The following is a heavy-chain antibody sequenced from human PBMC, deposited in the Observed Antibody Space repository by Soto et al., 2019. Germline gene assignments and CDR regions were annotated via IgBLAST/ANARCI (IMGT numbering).Heavy chain of an antibody. CDR1: GFTFSSYG. J-gene: IGHJ6*02. CDR2: ISYDGSNK. V-gene: IGHV3-30*18. CDR3: AKAALWFGEFDYYYYGMDV. Sequence: GGSLRLSCAASGFTFSSYGMHWVRQAPGKGLEWVAVISYDGSNKYYADSVKGRFTISRDNSKNTLYLQMNSLRAEETAVYYCAKAALWFGEFDYYYYGMDVWGQGTTVTVSS. D-gene: IGHD3-10*01.